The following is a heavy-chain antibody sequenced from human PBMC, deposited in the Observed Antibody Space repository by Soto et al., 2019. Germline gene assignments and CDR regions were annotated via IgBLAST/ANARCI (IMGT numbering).Heavy chain of an antibody. J-gene: IGHJ1*01. CDR3: ARAAMSLSGTRYFQH. D-gene: IGHD6-13*01. CDR1: GYTFTTYG. CDR2: ISAYSGDT. V-gene: IGHV1-18*01. Sequence: GASVKVSCKASGYTFTTYGISWVRQAPGQGLEWMGWISAYSGDTNYAQKLQGRVTLTTDTPTSTAYMELRSLTSDDTAVYYCARAAMSLSGTRYFQHWGPGTLVTVSS.